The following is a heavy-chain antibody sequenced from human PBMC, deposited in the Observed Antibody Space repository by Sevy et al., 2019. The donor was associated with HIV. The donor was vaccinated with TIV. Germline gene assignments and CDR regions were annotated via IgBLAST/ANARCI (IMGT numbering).Heavy chain of an antibody. CDR3: ARDHGVDFWSGPYGMDV. J-gene: IGHJ6*02. Sequence: GGSLRLSCAASGFTFSSYWMSWVRQAPGKGLEWVANIKQDGSEKYYVDSVKGRFTISRDNAKNLLYLQINSLRAEYTAVYYWARDHGVDFWSGPYGMDVWGQGPTVTVSS. CDR1: GFTFSSYW. V-gene: IGHV3-7*03. D-gene: IGHD3-3*01. CDR2: IKQDGSEK.